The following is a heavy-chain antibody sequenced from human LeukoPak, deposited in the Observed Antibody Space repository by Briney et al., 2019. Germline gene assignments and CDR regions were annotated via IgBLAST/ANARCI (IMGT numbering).Heavy chain of an antibody. V-gene: IGHV3-23*01. CDR2: ISGSGGGT. CDR1: GFTFSSYA. CDR3: AKRYYDSSGYTAALDY. J-gene: IGHJ4*02. D-gene: IGHD3-22*01. Sequence: GGSLRLSCAASGFTFSSYAMSWVRQAPGKGLEWVSAISGSGGGTYYADSVKGRFTISRDNSKNTLYLQMNSLRAEDTAVYYCAKRYYDSSGYTAALDYWGQGTLVTVSS.